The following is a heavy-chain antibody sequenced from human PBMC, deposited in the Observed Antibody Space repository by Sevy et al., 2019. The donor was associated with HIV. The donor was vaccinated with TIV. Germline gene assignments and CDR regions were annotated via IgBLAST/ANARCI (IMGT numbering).Heavy chain of an antibody. CDR2: ISSSSYI. CDR3: ARDFKLRYFDWLSPPGY. D-gene: IGHD3-9*01. CDR1: GFTFSSYS. V-gene: IGHV3-21*01. Sequence: GGSLRLSCAASGFTFSSYSMNWVRQAPGKGLEWVSSISSSSYIYYADSVKGRFTISRDNAKNSLYLQMNSLRAEDTAVYYCARDFKLRYFDWLSPPGYWGQGTLVTVSS. J-gene: IGHJ4*02.